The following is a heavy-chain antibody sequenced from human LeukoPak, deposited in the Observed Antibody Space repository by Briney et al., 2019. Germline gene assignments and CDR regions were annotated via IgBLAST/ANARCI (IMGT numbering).Heavy chain of an antibody. CDR2: INPSGDST. J-gene: IGHJ4*02. CDR1: GDTFIDYY. Sequence: ASVKVSCKASGDTFIDYYIHWVRQAPGQGLEWMGIINPSGDSTTYAQKFQGRVTMTRDTSTTTVYMELSSLRSGDTAVYYCARDEITPRGIGLDYWGQGTLVTVSS. V-gene: IGHV1-46*01. CDR3: ARDEITPRGIGLDY. D-gene: IGHD1-14*01.